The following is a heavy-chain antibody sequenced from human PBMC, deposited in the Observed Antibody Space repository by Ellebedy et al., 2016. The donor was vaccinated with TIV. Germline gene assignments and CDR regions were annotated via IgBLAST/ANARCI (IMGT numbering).Heavy chain of an antibody. CDR2: IGSRINKI. D-gene: IGHD4-17*01. CDR3: ARGGGERLRYAFDL. V-gene: IGHV3-48*02. Sequence: PGGSLRLSCAASEFTFSTYSMNWVRRAPGKGLEWVAYIGSRINKIYYADSVKGRFTISRDNAKNSLYLQMNSLRDKDTAVYYCARGGGERLRYAFDLWGQGTMVTVSS. CDR1: EFTFSTYS. J-gene: IGHJ3*01.